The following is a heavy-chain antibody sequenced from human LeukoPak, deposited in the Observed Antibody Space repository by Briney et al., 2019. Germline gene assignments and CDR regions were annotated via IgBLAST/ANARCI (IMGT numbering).Heavy chain of an antibody. D-gene: IGHD2-15*01. Sequence: GGSLRLSCAASGFTFSSYAMSWVRQAPGKGLEWVSAISGSGGSTYYADSVKGRFTISRDNSKNTLYLQMNSLRAEDTAVYYCAKDRVVVVAATPALGYWGQGTLVTVSS. CDR3: AKDRVVVVAATPALGY. V-gene: IGHV3-23*01. CDR1: GFTFSSYA. CDR2: ISGSGGST. J-gene: IGHJ4*02.